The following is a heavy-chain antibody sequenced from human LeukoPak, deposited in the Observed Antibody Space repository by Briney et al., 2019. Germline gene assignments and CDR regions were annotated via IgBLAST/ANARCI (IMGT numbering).Heavy chain of an antibody. J-gene: IGHJ4*02. CDR1: GFTFSSYS. D-gene: IGHD3-9*01. CDR3: ARGRATGRSGGDS. CDR2: ISSGSSSI. Sequence: GGSLRLSCAASGFTFSSYSMNWVRQAPGKGLEWVSYISSGSSSIYYADSVKGRFAISRDNADNSLYLQMNSLRDEDTAVYYCARGRATGRSGGDSWGQGTLVTVSS. V-gene: IGHV3-48*02.